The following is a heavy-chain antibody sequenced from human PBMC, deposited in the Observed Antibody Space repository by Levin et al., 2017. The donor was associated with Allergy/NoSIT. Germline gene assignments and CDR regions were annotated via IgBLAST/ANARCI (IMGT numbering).Heavy chain of an antibody. Sequence: GVLKISCAASGFTFRTFWMAWVRQAPGKGPEWVANIKQDGSDKYYVDSVEGRFTVSRDNAKNSLYLQMNSLRVEDTAVYYCARDHDGEDEYFDFWGQGTLVTVSS. CDR3: ARDHDGEDEYFDF. CDR1: GFTFRTFW. J-gene: IGHJ4*02. V-gene: IGHV3-7*01. CDR2: IKQDGSDK. D-gene: IGHD3-10*01.